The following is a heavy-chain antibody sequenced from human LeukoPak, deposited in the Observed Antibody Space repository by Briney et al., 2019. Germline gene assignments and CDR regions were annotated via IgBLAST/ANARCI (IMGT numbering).Heavy chain of an antibody. Sequence: SETLSLTCTVSGGSISNYYWSWIRQPPGKGLEWIGYIYYSGSTNYNPSLKSRVTISVDTSKNQFSLKQSSVTAADTAVYYCARVRIFGVVPNWFDPWGQGTLVTVSS. CDR2: IYYSGST. J-gene: IGHJ5*02. D-gene: IGHD3-3*01. CDR3: ARVRIFGVVPNWFDP. V-gene: IGHV4-59*01. CDR1: GGSISNYY.